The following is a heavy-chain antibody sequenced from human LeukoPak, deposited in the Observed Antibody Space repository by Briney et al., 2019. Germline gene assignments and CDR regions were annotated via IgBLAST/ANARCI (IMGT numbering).Heavy chain of an antibody. CDR3: ARADGLRSPSDY. J-gene: IGHJ4*02. Sequence: GASVKVSCKASGYTFTSYFIHWVRQAPGQGLEWMGMINPSGGSTSYAQKFQGRVTMTRDTSTSTVYMELSSLRSEDTAVYYCARADGLRSPSDYWGQGTLVTVSS. V-gene: IGHV1-46*01. CDR1: GYTFTSYF. D-gene: IGHD2-15*01. CDR2: INPSGGST.